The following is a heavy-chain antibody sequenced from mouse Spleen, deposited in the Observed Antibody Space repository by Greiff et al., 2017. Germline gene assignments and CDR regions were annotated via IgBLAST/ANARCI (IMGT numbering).Heavy chain of an antibody. Sequence: VQLQQSGPGLVQPSQSLSITCTVSGFSLTSYGVHWVRQSPGKGLEWLGVIWSGGSTDYNAAFISRLSISKDNSKSQVFFKMNSLQADDTAIYYCASYYSYDDWFAYWGQGTLVTVSA. J-gene: IGHJ3*01. V-gene: IGHV2-2*01. CDR2: IWSGGST. D-gene: IGHD2-12*01. CDR3: ASYYSYDDWFAY. CDR1: GFSLTSYG.